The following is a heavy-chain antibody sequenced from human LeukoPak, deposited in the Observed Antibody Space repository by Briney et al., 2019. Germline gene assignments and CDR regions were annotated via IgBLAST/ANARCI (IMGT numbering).Heavy chain of an antibody. Sequence: SETLSLTCTVSGVAISSHYWSWIRQPPGKGLEWIGCIYYSWSTNYNPSLKSRVTISVDTSKNQFSLKLSSVNAADTAVYYCASGDIAAEGSNSAGGYFDYWGQGPLVTVSS. CDR3: ASGDIAAEGSNSAGGYFDY. V-gene: IGHV4-59*11. J-gene: IGHJ4*02. CDR1: GVAISSHY. D-gene: IGHD6-25*01. CDR2: IYYSWST.